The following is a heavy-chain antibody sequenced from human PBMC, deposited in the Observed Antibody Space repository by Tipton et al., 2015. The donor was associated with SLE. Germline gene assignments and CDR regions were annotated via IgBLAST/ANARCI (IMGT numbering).Heavy chain of an antibody. J-gene: IGHJ6*02. CDR3: ARRGTVNSNLYYYYGMDV. Sequence: QLVQSGPEVKKPGSSVKVSCKASGGTFSSYAISWVRQAPGQGLEWMGWISAYNGNTNYAQKLQGRVTMTTDTSTSTAYMELRSLRSDDTAVYYCARRGTVNSNLYYYYGMDVWGQGTTVTVSS. CDR1: GGTFSSYA. V-gene: IGHV1-18*01. D-gene: IGHD1-7*01. CDR2: ISAYNGNT.